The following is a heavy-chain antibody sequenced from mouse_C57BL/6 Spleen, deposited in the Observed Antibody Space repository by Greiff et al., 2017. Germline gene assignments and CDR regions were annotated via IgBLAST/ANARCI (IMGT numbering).Heavy chain of an antibody. CDR3: TRAYGSSYEWYFDV. Sequence: QVQLQQSGAELVRPGASVTLSCKASGYTFTDYEMHWVKQTPVHGLEWIGAIDPETGGTAYNQKFKGKAILTADKSSSTTYMELRSLTSEDSAVYYCTRAYGSSYEWYFDVWGTGTTVTVSS. CDR1: GYTFTDYE. V-gene: IGHV1-15*01. CDR2: IDPETGGT. J-gene: IGHJ1*03. D-gene: IGHD1-1*01.